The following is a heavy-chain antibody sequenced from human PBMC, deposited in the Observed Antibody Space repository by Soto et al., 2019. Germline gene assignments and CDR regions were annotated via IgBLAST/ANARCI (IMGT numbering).Heavy chain of an antibody. CDR2: IYYSGST. V-gene: IGHV4-39*01. CDR3: ATYTVTTKLINYYFDY. J-gene: IGHJ4*02. D-gene: IGHD4-17*01. CDR1: GGSISSSSYY. Sequence: QLQLQESGPGLVKPSETLSLTCTVSGGSISSSSYYWGWIRQPPGKGLEWIGSIYYSGSTYYNPSLKSRVTLSVDTSKNQFSLKLSSVTAADTAVYYCATYTVTTKLINYYFDYWGQGTLVTVSS.